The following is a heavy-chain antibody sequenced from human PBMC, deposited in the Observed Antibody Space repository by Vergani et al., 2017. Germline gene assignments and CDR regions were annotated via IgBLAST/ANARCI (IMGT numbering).Heavy chain of an antibody. CDR3: AREEVGQWLKYFDF. CDR1: GFTFSSHS. Sequence: EVYLVESGGDFVQPGGSLRLSCAASGFTFSSHSMNWVRPAPGKGLEWISYIGASGDAKYYSDSVKGRFAICRDNDENSLYLQLSSLRPEDTAVHYCAREEVGQWLKYFDFWGQGSLVTVSS. CDR2: IGASGDAK. D-gene: IGHD6-19*01. V-gene: IGHV3-48*01. J-gene: IGHJ4*02.